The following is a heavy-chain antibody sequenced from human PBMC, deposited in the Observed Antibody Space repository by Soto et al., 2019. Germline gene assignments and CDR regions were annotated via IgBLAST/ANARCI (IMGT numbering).Heavy chain of an antibody. J-gene: IGHJ5*02. CDR2: INSNSGAT. V-gene: IGHV1-2*02. D-gene: IGHD3-3*01. Sequence: QVQLVQSGAEVKKPGASVKVSCKASGYTFTGYFMHWVRQAPGQGVEWMGWINSNSGATKYAQKFQGRVTLSRDTSISTAYMELSGFRSDDTAVYYCARGGGTILAPLPWGQGTLVTVSS. CDR1: GYTFTGYF. CDR3: ARGGGTILAPLP.